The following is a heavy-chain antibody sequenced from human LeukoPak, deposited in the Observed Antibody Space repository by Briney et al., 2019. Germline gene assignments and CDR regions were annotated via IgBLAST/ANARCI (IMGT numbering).Heavy chain of an antibody. V-gene: IGHV4-59*01. CDR3: ARVGTAFDI. Sequence: SETLSLTCTVSGGSITGYHWSWIRQPPGKGLEWIGNIFYNGSPNSNPSLKSRVTISLDTSNNQFSLNLSSVTAADPAVYYCARVGTAFDIWGQGTMVTVPS. J-gene: IGHJ3*02. D-gene: IGHD1-1*01. CDR2: IFYNGSP. CDR1: GGSITGYH.